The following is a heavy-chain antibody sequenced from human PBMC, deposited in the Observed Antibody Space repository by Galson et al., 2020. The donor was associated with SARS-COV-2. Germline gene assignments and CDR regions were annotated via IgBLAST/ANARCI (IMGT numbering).Heavy chain of an antibody. V-gene: IGHV5-10-1*01. CDR3: ARWHDILTDSHS. D-gene: IGHD3-9*01. CDR1: GYSFTTYW. Sequence: HGESLKISCKGSGYSFTTYWVDWVRQLPGKGLEWMGTIDPSDSYTKYSPAFQGHVTISVDKSINTAYLQWGSLKASDTAVYYCARWHDILTDSHSWGQRTLVTVSP. J-gene: IGHJ4*02. CDR2: IDPSDSYT.